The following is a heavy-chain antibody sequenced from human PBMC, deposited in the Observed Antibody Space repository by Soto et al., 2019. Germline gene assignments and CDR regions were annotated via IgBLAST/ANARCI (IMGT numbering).Heavy chain of an antibody. J-gene: IGHJ4*02. CDR3: ARDYGDN. CDR1: GFTLSSSV. CDR2: INIDGSIT. V-gene: IGHV3-74*01. D-gene: IGHD4-17*01. Sequence: HPAGSIRLACAASGFTLSSSVMHWVRQPPGKGLVWVSRINIDGSITSYADSVKGRFTISRDNAKNTLYLQMNSLRAEDTAVYYCARDYGDNWGEGTLVTVSS.